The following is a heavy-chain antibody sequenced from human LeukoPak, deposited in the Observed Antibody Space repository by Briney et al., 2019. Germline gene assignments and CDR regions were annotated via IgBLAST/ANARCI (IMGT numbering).Heavy chain of an antibody. CDR2: ISAYNGNT. Sequence: ASVKVSCKASGYTFTSYGISWGRQAPGQGLEWMGWISAYNGNTNYAQKLQGRVTMTTDTSTSTAYMELRSLRPDDTAVYYCARVNYEYYFDYWGQGTLVTVSS. CDR3: ARVNYEYYFDY. J-gene: IGHJ4*02. CDR1: GYTFTSYG. D-gene: IGHD1-7*01. V-gene: IGHV1-18*01.